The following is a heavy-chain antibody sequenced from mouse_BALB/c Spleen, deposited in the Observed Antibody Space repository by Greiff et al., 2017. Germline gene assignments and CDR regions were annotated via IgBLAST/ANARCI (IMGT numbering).Heavy chain of an antibody. D-gene: IGHD3-1*01. J-gene: IGHJ4*01. CDR1: GFTFSSYY. V-gene: IGHV5-6-2*01. CDR3: ARQLGPLYYAMDY. CDR2: INSNGGST. Sequence: EVHLVESGGGLVKPGGSLKLSCAASGFTFSSYYMSWVRQTPEKRLELVAAINSNGGSTYYPDTVKGRFTISRDNAKNTLYLQMSSLKSEDTALYYCARQLGPLYYAMDYWGQGTSVTVSS.